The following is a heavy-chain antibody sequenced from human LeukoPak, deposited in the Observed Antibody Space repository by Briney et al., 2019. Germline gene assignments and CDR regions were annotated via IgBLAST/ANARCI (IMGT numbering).Heavy chain of an antibody. CDR3: ASSSGWTVFDY. CDR2: IYYSGST. V-gene: IGHV4-39*01. J-gene: IGHJ4*02. Sequence: SETLSLTCTVSGGSISSYYWGWIRQPPGKGLEWIGSIYYSGSTYYNPSLKSRVTISVDTSKNQFSLKLSSVTAADTAVYYCASSSGWTVFDYWGQGTLVTVSS. D-gene: IGHD6-19*01. CDR1: GGSISSYY.